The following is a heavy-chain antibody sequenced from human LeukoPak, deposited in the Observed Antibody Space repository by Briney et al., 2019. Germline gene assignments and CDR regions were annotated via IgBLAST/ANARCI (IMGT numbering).Heavy chain of an antibody. V-gene: IGHV4-39*07. Sequence: SETLSLTCTVSGGSISSSSYYWGWIRQPPGKGLEWIGSIYYSGSTYYNPSLKSRVTISVDTSKNQFSLKLSSVTAADTAVYYCARRLYGSGSLFDYWGQGTLVTVSS. J-gene: IGHJ4*02. CDR3: ARRLYGSGSLFDY. CDR2: IYYSGST. D-gene: IGHD3-10*01. CDR1: GGSISSSSYY.